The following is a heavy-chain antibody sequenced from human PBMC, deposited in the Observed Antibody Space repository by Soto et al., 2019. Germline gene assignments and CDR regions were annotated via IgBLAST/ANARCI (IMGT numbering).Heavy chain of an antibody. CDR1: GFTFSSYA. Sequence: EVQLLESGGGLVQPGGSLRLSCAASGFTFSSYAMSWVRQAPGKGLEWVSAISGSGRSTYYADSVKGRFTISSDNSKNSLYMQMNSLRAEDAAVYYCAKVYDSSGYLAYWGQGTLVTVSS. D-gene: IGHD3-22*01. J-gene: IGHJ4*02. CDR3: AKVYDSSGYLAY. V-gene: IGHV3-23*01. CDR2: ISGSGRST.